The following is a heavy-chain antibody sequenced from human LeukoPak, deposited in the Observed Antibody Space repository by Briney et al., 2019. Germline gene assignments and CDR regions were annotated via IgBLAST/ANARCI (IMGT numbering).Heavy chain of an antibody. J-gene: IGHJ3*02. CDR1: GFTFSSYS. V-gene: IGHV3-21*01. Sequence: PGGSLRLSCAASGFTFSSYSMNWVRQAPGKGLEWVLTISDNSVYIYSADSVKGRFATSRDNAKNSLYLQMNSLRVEDTAVYYCARENFMATSGTTFDIWGQGTMVSVSS. CDR2: ISDNSVYI. D-gene: IGHD1-1*01. CDR3: ARENFMATSGTTFDI.